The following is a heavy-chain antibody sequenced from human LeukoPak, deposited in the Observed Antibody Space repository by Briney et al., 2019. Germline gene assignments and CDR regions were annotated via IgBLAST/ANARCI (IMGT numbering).Heavy chain of an antibody. CDR1: GFSITDSF. CDR2: MSRGGGT. V-gene: IGHV3-53*01. D-gene: IGHD4-17*01. Sequence: GGSLRLSCAASGFSITDSFMAWVRQAPGKGLHWVSHMSRGGGTEDAASVKGRFTVSRDTAKNIFYLQMSSLRAEDTAMYFCARGRAETTTFDYWGQGALVTVSS. CDR3: ARGRAETTTFDY. J-gene: IGHJ4*02.